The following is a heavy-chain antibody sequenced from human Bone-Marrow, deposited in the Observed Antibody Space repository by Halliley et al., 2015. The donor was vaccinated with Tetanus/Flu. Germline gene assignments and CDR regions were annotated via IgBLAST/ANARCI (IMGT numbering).Heavy chain of an antibody. V-gene: IGHV4-31*02. CDR3: ARAPYSGSSLDYFDY. Sequence: WIGYIYYSGNTYYNPSLESRVTISLDTSQKQFSLKLTSVTAADTAMYYCARAPYSGSSLDYFDYWGQGTLVTVSS. J-gene: IGHJ4*02. D-gene: IGHD6-6*01. CDR2: IYYSGNT.